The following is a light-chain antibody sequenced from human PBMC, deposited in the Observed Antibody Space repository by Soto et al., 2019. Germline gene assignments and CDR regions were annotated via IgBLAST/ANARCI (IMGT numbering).Light chain of an antibody. J-gene: IGKJ1*01. CDR2: ESS. V-gene: IGKV3-11*01. CDR3: QQRSNWPKT. Sequence: EIVLTQSPATLSLSPGERATLSCRASQNVANYLDWYQQKPGQAPRLLIYESSNRATGIAARFSGSGSGTDFTLTISSLETEDFAVYYCQQRSNWPKTFGQGTKVDIK. CDR1: QNVANY.